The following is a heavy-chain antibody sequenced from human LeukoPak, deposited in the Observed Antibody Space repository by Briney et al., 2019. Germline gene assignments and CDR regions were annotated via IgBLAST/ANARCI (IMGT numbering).Heavy chain of an antibody. D-gene: IGHD3-9*01. Sequence: GGSLRLSCAASGFTFSIYAMSWVRQAPGKGLEWVSTLSGSGSRTYYADSVKGRFTVSRDTSKDTLYLQMNSLRAEDTAIYYCAKDVHYDLLTAYYDYWGQGTLVTVSS. CDR3: AKDVHYDLLTAYYDY. CDR2: LSGSGSRT. V-gene: IGHV3-23*01. CDR1: GFTFSIYA. J-gene: IGHJ4*02.